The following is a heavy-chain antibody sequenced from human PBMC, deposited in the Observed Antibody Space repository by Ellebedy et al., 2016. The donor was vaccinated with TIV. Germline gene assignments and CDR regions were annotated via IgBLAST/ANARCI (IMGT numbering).Heavy chain of an antibody. Sequence: PGGSLRPSCAASGFTFSSYTMNWVRQAPGKGLEWVSSISGSRSYIYYTDSVKGRFTISRDNAKNSLYLQMNSLRAEDTAVYYCARDSIGFGEVYWGQGTLVTVSS. J-gene: IGHJ4*01. CDR3: ARDSIGFGEVY. CDR2: ISGSRSYI. V-gene: IGHV3-21*01. D-gene: IGHD3-10*01. CDR1: GFTFSSYT.